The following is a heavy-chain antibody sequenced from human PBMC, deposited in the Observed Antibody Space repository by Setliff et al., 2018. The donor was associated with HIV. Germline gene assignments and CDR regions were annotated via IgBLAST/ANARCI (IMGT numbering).Heavy chain of an antibody. CDR2: IHHSGGT. J-gene: IGHJ5*02. V-gene: IGHV4-59*08. D-gene: IGHD3-3*01. CDR1: YGSISGHY. Sequence: SETLSLTCTVSYGSISGHYWTWIRQPPGKGLEWIGYIHHSGGTQYNPSLMSRLTISVDTSKNQFSLKLSSVTAADTAVYYCARHGGYYDFWSGYRGTNWFDPWGQGTLVTVSS. CDR3: ARHGGYYDFWSGYRGTNWFDP.